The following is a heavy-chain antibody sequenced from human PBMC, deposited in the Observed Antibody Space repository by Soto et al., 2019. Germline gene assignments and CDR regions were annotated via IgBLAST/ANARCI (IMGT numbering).Heavy chain of an antibody. Sequence: QVQLQESRPGLVKPSETLSLTCTVSGGSISSYYWSWIRQPPGKGLEWFGYIYYSGSTNYNPSLKGRVTISVDTYKYQFSLKLSSVTAADTAVYYCARYCSGGSCSNDAFDIWGQGTMVTVSS. CDR3: ARYCSGGSCSNDAFDI. CDR1: GGSISSYY. D-gene: IGHD2-15*01. J-gene: IGHJ3*02. CDR2: IYYSGST. V-gene: IGHV4-59*01.